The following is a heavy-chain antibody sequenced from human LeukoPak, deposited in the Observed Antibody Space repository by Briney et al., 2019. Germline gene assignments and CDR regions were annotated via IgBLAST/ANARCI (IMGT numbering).Heavy chain of an antibody. CDR2: TYYRSKWYN. Sequence: SQTLSLTCAISGDSVSSNSAAWNWIRQSPSRGLEWLGRTYYRSKWYNDYAISVKSRLTINPDTSKNQFSLQLNSVTPEDTAVYYCARAGGDSWYFDYWGQGTLATVSS. J-gene: IGHJ4*02. D-gene: IGHD2-21*02. CDR3: ARAGGDSWYFDY. CDR1: GDSVSSNSAA. V-gene: IGHV6-1*01.